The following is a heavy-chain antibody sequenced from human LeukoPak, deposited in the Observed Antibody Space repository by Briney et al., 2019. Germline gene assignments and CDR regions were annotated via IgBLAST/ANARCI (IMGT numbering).Heavy chain of an antibody. CDR1: GYTFTSYG. V-gene: IGHV1-46*01. J-gene: IGHJ4*02. CDR2: INPSGGST. CDR3: ARDLFYSVSGTYYNVGRVFNY. D-gene: IGHD3-10*01. Sequence: ASVKVSCKASGYTFTSYGISWVRQAPGQGLEWMGIINPSGGSTSYAQKFQGRVTMTRDTSITTAYMELTSLRSDDTAVYYCARDLFYSVSGTYYNVGRVFNYWGQGTLVTVSS.